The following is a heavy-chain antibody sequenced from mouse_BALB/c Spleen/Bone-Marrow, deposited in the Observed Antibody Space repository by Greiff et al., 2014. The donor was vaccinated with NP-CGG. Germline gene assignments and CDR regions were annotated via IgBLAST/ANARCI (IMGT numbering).Heavy chain of an antibody. V-gene: IGHV1-37*01. D-gene: IGHD1-1*01. Sequence: VQLKESGPELVKPGASVKISCKASGYSFTGYFVNWVKQSHGKGLEWIGRINPYNGDTFYNQKFKGKATLTVDKSSSTAHMELLSLTSEDSAVYYCGRSFYYGAMDYWGQGTSVTVSS. J-gene: IGHJ4*01. CDR3: GRSFYYGAMDY. CDR1: GYSFTGYF. CDR2: INPYNGDT.